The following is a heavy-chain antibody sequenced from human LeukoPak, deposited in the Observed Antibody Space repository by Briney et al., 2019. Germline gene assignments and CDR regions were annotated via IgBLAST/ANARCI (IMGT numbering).Heavy chain of an antibody. CDR3: ARTTGGSGSYYYYYYMDV. D-gene: IGHD1-26*01. J-gene: IGHJ6*03. CDR2: IKQDGSEK. CDR1: GFTFSSYC. V-gene: IGHV3-7*01. Sequence: GGSLRLSCAASGFTFSSYCMSWVRQAPGKGLEWVANIKQDGSEKYYVDSVKGRFTISRDNAKNSLYLQMNSLRAEDTAVYYCARTTGGSGSYYYYYYMDVWGKGTTVTVSS.